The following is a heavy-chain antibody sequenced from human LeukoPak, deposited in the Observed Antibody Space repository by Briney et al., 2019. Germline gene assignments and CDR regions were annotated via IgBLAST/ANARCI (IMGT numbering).Heavy chain of an antibody. D-gene: IGHD3-10*01. Sequence: ASVKVSCKAAGGTFSSYAISWVRQAPGQGLEWMGRIIPILGIANYAQKFQGRVTITADKSTSTAYMELSSLRSEDTAVYYCARVVTMVRGAQRAFDPWGQGTLVTVSS. J-gene: IGHJ5*02. CDR2: IIPILGIA. CDR1: GGTFSSYA. V-gene: IGHV1-69*04. CDR3: ARVVTMVRGAQRAFDP.